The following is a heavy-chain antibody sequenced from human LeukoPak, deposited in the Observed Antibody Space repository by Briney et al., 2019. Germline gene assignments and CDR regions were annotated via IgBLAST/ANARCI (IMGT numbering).Heavy chain of an antibody. V-gene: IGHV4-34*01. CDR1: GGPFSGYY. CDR2: INHSGST. J-gene: IGHJ4*02. Sequence: SETLSLTCAVYGGPFSGYYWSWIRQPPGKGLEWIGEINHSGSTNYNPSLKSRVTISVDTSKNQFSLKLSSVTAADTAVYYCARGDYDILTGYYNRADYWGQGTLVTVSS. D-gene: IGHD3-9*01. CDR3: ARGDYDILTGYYNRADY.